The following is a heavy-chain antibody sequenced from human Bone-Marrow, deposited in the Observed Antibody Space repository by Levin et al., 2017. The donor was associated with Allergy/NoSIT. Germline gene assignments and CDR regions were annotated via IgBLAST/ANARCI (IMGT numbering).Heavy chain of an antibody. CDR1: GGSISSSNW. Sequence: GSLRLSCAVSGGSISSSNWWSWVRQPPGKGLEWIGEIYHSGSTNYNPSLKSRVTISVDKSKNQFSLKLSSVTAADTAVYYCARVLNYDFWSGYFRIDYWGQGTLVTVSS. D-gene: IGHD3-3*01. CDR2: IYHSGST. CDR3: ARVLNYDFWSGYFRIDY. J-gene: IGHJ4*02. V-gene: IGHV4-4*02.